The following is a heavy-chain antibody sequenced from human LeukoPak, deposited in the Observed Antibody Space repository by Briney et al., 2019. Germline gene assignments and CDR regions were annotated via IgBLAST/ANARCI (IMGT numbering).Heavy chain of an antibody. Sequence: PGGSLRISCAASGSTVCTKYMSWVRQAPGQGLEWVSVIHSGGSTYYADSVKGRFTISRDNSKNTLYLQMNSLRAEDTAVYYCARAEDCSSTSCSHGYYGMDVWGQGTTVTVSS. CDR2: IHSGGST. J-gene: IGHJ6*02. CDR1: GSTVCTKY. V-gene: IGHV3-66*01. CDR3: ARAEDCSSTSCSHGYYGMDV. D-gene: IGHD2-2*01.